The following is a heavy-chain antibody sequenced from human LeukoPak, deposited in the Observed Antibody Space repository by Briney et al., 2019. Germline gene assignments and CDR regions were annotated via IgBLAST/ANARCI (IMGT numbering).Heavy chain of an antibody. V-gene: IGHV3-33*01. J-gene: IGHJ4*02. D-gene: IGHD2-15*01. CDR3: ARAHGDCSGGSCYLHY. Sequence: GGSLRLSCAASGFTFSNYAMHWVRQAPGKRLKWVAFIWYDGTNKYYADSVKGRFTISRDNSKNTVYLQMNSLRGEDTAVYYCARAHGDCSGGSCYLHYWGQGTLVTVSS. CDR1: GFTFSNYA. CDR2: IWYDGTNK.